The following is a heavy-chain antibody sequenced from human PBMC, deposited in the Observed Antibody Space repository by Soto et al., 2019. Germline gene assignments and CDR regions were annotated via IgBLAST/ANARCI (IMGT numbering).Heavy chain of an antibody. V-gene: IGHV1-2*04. D-gene: IGHD5-18*01. CDR3: ARDTSTAMVTAFDI. J-gene: IGHJ3*02. Sequence: ASVKVSCKASGYTFTGYYMHWVRQAPGQGLEWMGWINPNSGGTNYAQKFQGWVTMTRDTSISTAYMELSRLRSDDTAVYYCARDTSTAMVTAFDIWGQGTMVTVSS. CDR1: GYTFTGYY. CDR2: INPNSGGT.